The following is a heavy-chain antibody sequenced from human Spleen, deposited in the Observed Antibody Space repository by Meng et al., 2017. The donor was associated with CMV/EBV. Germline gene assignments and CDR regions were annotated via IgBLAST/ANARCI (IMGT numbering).Heavy chain of an antibody. Sequence: QLPRQESGPGLVKPSQTLSLTCTVSDGFTTSDDYYWSWIRQPPGKGLEWIGYIHYSGTTYYNPSLKSRIAISLDTSKNQFSLNLNSVTAADAAVYYCARDSPGGYGYFDSWGQGTLVTVSS. D-gene: IGHD5-12*01. CDR3: ARDSPGGYGYFDS. V-gene: IGHV4-30-4*01. CDR2: IHYSGTT. CDR1: DGFTTSDDYY. J-gene: IGHJ4*02.